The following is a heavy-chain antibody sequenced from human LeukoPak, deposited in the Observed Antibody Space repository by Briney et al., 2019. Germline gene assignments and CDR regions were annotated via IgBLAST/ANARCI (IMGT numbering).Heavy chain of an antibody. CDR1: GGSMSSYY. D-gene: IGHD3-16*01. V-gene: IGHV4-59*01. Sequence: PSXTLSLTCTVSGGSMSSYYGNWIRQTPGKGLEWIGYIYNSGRTNYNTSLKRGITISVDKSKNHFSLTLSSVTAADTAVYYCASSRAYPPPYFDYWGQGTLVTVSS. CDR2: IYNSGRT. J-gene: IGHJ4*02. CDR3: ASSRAYPPPYFDY.